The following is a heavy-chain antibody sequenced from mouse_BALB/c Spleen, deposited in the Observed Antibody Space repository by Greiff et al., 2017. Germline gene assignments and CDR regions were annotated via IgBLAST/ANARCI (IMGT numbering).Heavy chain of an antibody. D-gene: IGHD1-1*01. J-gene: IGHJ3*01. Sequence: DVMLVESGGGLVQPGGSRKLSCAASGFTFSSFGMHWVRQAPEKGLEWVAYISSGGSYTYYPDSVKGRFTISRDNAKNTLYLQMSSLKSEDTAMYYCARPYYGSSYAWFAYWGQGTLVTVSA. CDR3: ARPYYGSSYAWFAY. CDR1: GFTFSSFG. CDR2: ISSGGSYT. V-gene: IGHV5-6*03.